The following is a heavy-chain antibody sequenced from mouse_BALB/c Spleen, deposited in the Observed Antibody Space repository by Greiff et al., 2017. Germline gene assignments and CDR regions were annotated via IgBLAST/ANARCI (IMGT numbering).Heavy chain of an antibody. Sequence: EVKLMESGGGLVQPGGSRKLSCAASGFTFSSFGMHWVRQAPEKGLEWVAYISSGSSTIYYADTVKGRFTISRDNPKNTLFLQMTSLRSEDTAMYYCAIGNYLDYWGQGTTLTVSS. CDR3: AIGNYLDY. CDR2: ISSGSSTI. D-gene: IGHD1-1*01. J-gene: IGHJ2*01. V-gene: IGHV5-17*02. CDR1: GFTFSSFG.